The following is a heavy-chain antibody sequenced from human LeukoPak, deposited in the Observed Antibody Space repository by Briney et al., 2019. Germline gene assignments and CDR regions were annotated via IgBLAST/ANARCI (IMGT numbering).Heavy chain of an antibody. J-gene: IGHJ4*02. CDR2: IWYDGSNK. CDR3: ARGWDTAMDPDFDY. Sequence: GGSLRLSCAASGFTFSSYGMHWVRQAPGKGLEWVAVIWYDGSNKYYADSVKGRFTISRDNSKNTLYLQMNSLRAEDTAVYYCARGWDTAMDPDFDYWGQGTLVTVSS. V-gene: IGHV3-33*01. D-gene: IGHD5-18*01. CDR1: GFTFSSYG.